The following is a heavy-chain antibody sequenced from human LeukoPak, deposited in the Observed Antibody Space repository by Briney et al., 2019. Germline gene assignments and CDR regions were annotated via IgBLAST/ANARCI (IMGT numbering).Heavy chain of an antibody. Sequence: SGGSLRLSCAASGFTLSSYAMHWVGQAPGKGLVWAAVISYDGSNKYYADSVKGRFTISRDNSKNTLYLQMNSLRAEDTAVYYCARDPSDFWGGYPYYFDYWGQGPLVTVSS. V-gene: IGHV3-30-3*01. CDR2: ISYDGSNK. CDR1: GFTLSSYA. D-gene: IGHD3-3*01. CDR3: ARDPSDFWGGYPYYFDY. J-gene: IGHJ4*01.